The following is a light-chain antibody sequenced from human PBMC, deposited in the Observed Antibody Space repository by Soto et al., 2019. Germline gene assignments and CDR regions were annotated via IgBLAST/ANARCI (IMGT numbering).Light chain of an antibody. CDR3: SSYTTSNTYV. V-gene: IGLV2-18*02. Sequence: QSALTQPPSVSGSPGQSVAISCTGTRSDVGSNNRVSCYQQPPGSDPKLIIDDVSNRPSAIPDRFSGSKSANTASLTISGLQTEDEADYYFSSYTTSNTYVFGTGTKLTVL. CDR2: DVS. J-gene: IGLJ1*01. CDR1: RSDVGSNNR.